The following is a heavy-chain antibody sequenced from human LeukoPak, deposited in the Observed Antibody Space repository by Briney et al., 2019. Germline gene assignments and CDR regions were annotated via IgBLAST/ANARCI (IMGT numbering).Heavy chain of an antibody. CDR3: AGGPGIAVTGYYYYGMDV. CDR1: GGTFSSYA. V-gene: IGHV1-69*04. CDR2: IITILGIA. Sequence: SVKVSCKASGGTFSSYAISWVRQAPGQGLEWMGRIITILGIANYAQKFQGRVTITADKSTSTAYMELSSLRSEDTAVYYCAGGPGIAVTGYYYYGMDVWGQGTTVTVSS. J-gene: IGHJ6*02. D-gene: IGHD6-19*01.